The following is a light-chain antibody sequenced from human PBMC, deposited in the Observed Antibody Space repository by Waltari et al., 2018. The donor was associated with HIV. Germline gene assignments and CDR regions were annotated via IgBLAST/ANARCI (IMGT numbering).Light chain of an antibody. CDR1: QSINRY. CDR3: QQSYSIPPQ. V-gene: IGKV1-39*01. Sequence: DIQLTQSPSSLSAAVGDRVTITCRTSQSINRYLNWYQQKQGKAPTLLIYTSSSLQSGGPSSFTVSGSGTDFNLTLSSLQPEDFATYYCQQSYSIPPQFGQGTKVEIK. J-gene: IGKJ1*01. CDR2: TSS.